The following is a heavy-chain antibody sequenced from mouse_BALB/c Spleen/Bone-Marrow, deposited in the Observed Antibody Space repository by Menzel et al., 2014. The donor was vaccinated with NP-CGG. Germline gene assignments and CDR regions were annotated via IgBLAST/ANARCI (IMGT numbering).Heavy chain of an antibody. Sequence: QVQLQQSGADLVRPGASVRLSCKASGYTFTTYWINWVKQRPGQGLEWIGNIYPSDNYTNYNQKFKDRATLTVDKSSSTAYMQLSSPTSEDSVVYYCTRTYEYFDYWGQGTTLTVSS. CDR1: GYTFTTYW. J-gene: IGHJ2*01. D-gene: IGHD2-3*01. CDR2: IYPSDNYT. CDR3: TRTYEYFDY. V-gene: IGHV1-69*02.